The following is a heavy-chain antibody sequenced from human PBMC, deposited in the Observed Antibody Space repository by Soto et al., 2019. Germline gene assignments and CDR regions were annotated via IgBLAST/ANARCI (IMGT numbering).Heavy chain of an antibody. V-gene: IGHV3-9*02. CDR2: ISSNSATI. Sequence: EVQLVESGGGLVQPGRSLRLSCVTSGFIADDYAMHWVRQAPGKGLEWVSGISSNSATINYADSVKGRFTISRDNAKNSLFLQMNSLRPEDTAFYYCVKDMKWGGMTTIHYFDSWGQGTLVTVSS. CDR3: VKDMKWGGMTTIHYFDS. CDR1: GFIADDYA. D-gene: IGHD4-17*01. J-gene: IGHJ4*02.